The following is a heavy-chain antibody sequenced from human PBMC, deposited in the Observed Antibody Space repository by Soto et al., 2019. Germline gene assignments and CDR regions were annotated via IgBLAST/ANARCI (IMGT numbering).Heavy chain of an antibody. D-gene: IGHD6-13*01. CDR2: IYPGDSDT. V-gene: IGHV5-51*03. J-gene: IGHJ6*03. Sequence: GESLKISCKGSGYSFTSYWIGWVRQMPGKGLEWMGIIYPGDSDTRYSPSFQGQVTISADKSISTAYLQWSSLKASDTAMYYCARYSSSWYDYYYYMDVWGKGTTVTVSS. CDR3: ARYSSSWYDYYYYMDV. CDR1: GYSFTSYW.